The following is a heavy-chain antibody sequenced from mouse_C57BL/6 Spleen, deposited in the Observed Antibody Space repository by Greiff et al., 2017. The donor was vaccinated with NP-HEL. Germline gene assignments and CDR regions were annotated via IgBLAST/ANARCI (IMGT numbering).Heavy chain of an antibody. CDR3: TRSGGTGYYFDY. CDR1: GYTFTDYE. CDR2: IDPETGGT. Sequence: QVQLQQSGAELVRPGASVTLSCKASGYTFTDYEMHWVKQTPVHGLEWIGAIDPETGGTAYNQKFKGKAILTADKSSSTAYMELRSLTSEDSAVYYCTRSGGTGYYFDYWGQGTTHTVSS. J-gene: IGHJ2*01. V-gene: IGHV1-15*01. D-gene: IGHD4-1*01.